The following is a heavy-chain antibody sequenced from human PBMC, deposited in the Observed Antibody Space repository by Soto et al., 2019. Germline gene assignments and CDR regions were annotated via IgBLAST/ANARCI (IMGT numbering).Heavy chain of an antibody. V-gene: IGHV4-59*01. CDR1: GCSISSYY. Sequence: PSETLSLTCTVSGCSISSYYWSWIRQPPGKGLEWIGYIYYSGSTNYNPSLKSRVTISVDTSKNQFSLKLSSVTAADTAVYYCARADSRDYYYGMDVWGQGTTVTVSS. CDR3: ARADSRDYYYGMDV. CDR2: IYYSGST. D-gene: IGHD6-13*01. J-gene: IGHJ6*02.